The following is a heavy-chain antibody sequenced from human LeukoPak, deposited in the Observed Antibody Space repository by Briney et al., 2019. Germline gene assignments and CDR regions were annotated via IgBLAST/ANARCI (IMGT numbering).Heavy chain of an antibody. CDR1: GFTFSSYS. Sequence: GGSLRLSCAASGFTFSSYSMNWVRQAPGKGLEWVSSISSSSSYIYYADSVKGRFTISRDNAKNTLYLQMNSLRAEDTAVYYCARDFKIYSNYVAYWGQGTLVTVSS. V-gene: IGHV3-21*01. CDR3: ARDFKIYSNYVAY. J-gene: IGHJ4*02. D-gene: IGHD4-11*01. CDR2: ISSSSSYI.